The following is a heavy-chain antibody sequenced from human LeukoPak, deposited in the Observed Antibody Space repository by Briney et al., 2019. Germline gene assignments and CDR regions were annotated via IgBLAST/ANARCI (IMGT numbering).Heavy chain of an antibody. D-gene: IGHD7-27*01. V-gene: IGHV3-73*01. CDR2: IRSKADNYAT. CDR3: TTGNWGPY. CDR1: GFTFSGSP. Sequence: GGSLRLSCAASGFTFSGSPILWVRQASGKGLEWVGRIRSKADNYATAYAASVQGRCTISRDDSKNTAYLQLNSLKIEDTAVYYCTTGNWGPYWGQGTLVTVSS. J-gene: IGHJ4*02.